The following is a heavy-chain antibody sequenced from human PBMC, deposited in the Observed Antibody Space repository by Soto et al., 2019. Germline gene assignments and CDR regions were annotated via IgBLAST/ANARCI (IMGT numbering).Heavy chain of an antibody. V-gene: IGHV3-11*01. CDR2: ISSSGSTI. J-gene: IGHJ3*02. Sequence: PCCSLRLCCASCRFTFSDYCVSWIRQAPGKGLEWVSYISSSGSTIYYADSVKGRFTIPRDNAKNSLYLQMNSLRAEDTAVCYCASNYGDGFSAFDIWGQGTMVTVS. CDR1: RFTFSDYC. D-gene: IGHD4-17*01. CDR3: ASNYGDGFSAFDI.